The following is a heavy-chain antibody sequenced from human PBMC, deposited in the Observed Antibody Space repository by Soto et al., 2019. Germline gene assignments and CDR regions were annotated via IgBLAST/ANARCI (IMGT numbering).Heavy chain of an antibody. D-gene: IGHD3-3*01. CDR3: AGGRITIFGVVIRYYYYGMDV. CDR1: GGSFSGYY. J-gene: IGHJ6*02. Sequence: PSETLSLTCAVYGGSFSGYYWSWIRQPPGKGLEWIGEINHSGSTNYNPSLKSRVTISVDTSKNQFSLKLSSVTAADTAVYYCAGGRITIFGVVIRYYYYGMDVWGQGTTVTVSS. CDR2: INHSGST. V-gene: IGHV4-34*01.